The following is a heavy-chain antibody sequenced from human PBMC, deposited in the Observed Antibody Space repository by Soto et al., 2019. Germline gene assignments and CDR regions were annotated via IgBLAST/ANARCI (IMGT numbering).Heavy chain of an antibody. D-gene: IGHD2-15*01. Sequence: PGGSLRLSCAASGFAFSDYYMSFIRQAPGKGLEWVSYISTSGTTIYSADSVKGRFTISRDNSKDSLYLQMNSLRAEDTAVYYCARVMSTPYFDYWGQGTLVTVSS. CDR3: ARVMSTPYFDY. J-gene: IGHJ4*02. CDR1: GFAFSDYY. CDR2: ISTSGTTI. V-gene: IGHV3-11*01.